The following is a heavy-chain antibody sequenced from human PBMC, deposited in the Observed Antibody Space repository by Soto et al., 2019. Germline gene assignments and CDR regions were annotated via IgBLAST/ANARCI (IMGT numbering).Heavy chain of an antibody. V-gene: IGHV4-39*01. D-gene: IGHD1-26*01. CDR2: IYYSGTT. CDR3: ARHSSPYSYSDWFDP. J-gene: IGHJ5*02. Sequence: SETLSLTCTVSGGSISSSSYYWGWIRQPPGKGLEWIGSIYYSGTTYSNPSLKSRVTISIDTSKNQFSLKLSSVTAADTAVYYCARHSSPYSYSDWFDPWGQGTLVTVSS. CDR1: GGSISSSSYY.